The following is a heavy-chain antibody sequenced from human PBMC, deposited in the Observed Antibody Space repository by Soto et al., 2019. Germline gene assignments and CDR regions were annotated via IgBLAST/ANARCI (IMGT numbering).Heavy chain of an antibody. Sequence: QLQLQESGSGLVKPSQTLSLTCAVSGGSISSGGYSWSWIRQPPGKGLEWIGYIYHSGSTYYNPSLKSRVTISVDRSKNQFSLKLSSVTAADTAVYYCARHGIDFWSGYYSGWIDPWGQGTLVTVSS. CDR2: IYHSGST. D-gene: IGHD3-3*01. V-gene: IGHV4-30-2*01. CDR3: ARHGIDFWSGYYSGWIDP. CDR1: GGSISSGGYS. J-gene: IGHJ5*02.